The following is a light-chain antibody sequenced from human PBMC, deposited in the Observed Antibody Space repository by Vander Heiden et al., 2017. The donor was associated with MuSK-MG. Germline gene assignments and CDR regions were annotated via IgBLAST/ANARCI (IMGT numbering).Light chain of an antibody. CDR1: KLGDKY. Sequence: SYELTQPPSVSVSPGQRASITCSGHKLGDKYACWYHQKPGQSPVLVIYQDNKRPSGIPERFSGSISANTATLTISGTQTIDEAYYYCQAWDSSTVVFGGGTKLTVL. J-gene: IGLJ2*01. V-gene: IGLV3-1*01. CDR3: QAWDSSTVV. CDR2: QDN.